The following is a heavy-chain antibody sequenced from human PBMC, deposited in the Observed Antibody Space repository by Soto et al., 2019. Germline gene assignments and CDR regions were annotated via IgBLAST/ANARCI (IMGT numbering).Heavy chain of an antibody. CDR3: ARVLNGQWYVDY. Sequence: EVQLVESGGGLVQPGGSVRLSCGASGFTFSSYWMHWVRQTPGKGLVWVARVNTDETRTSYADSVKGRFTVSRDNAKNTLYLQMNSLRAEDTAVYYCARVLNGQWYVDYWGQGTQVTVSS. J-gene: IGHJ4*02. CDR2: VNTDETRT. D-gene: IGHD6-19*01. CDR1: GFTFSSYW. V-gene: IGHV3-74*01.